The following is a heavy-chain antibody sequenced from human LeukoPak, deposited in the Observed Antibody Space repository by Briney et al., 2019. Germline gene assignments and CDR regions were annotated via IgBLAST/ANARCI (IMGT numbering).Heavy chain of an antibody. J-gene: IGHJ4*02. CDR1: GGSFSGYY. CDR3: ARALIPMIVVVMHPYYFDY. V-gene: IGHV4-34*01. D-gene: IGHD3-22*01. CDR2: INHSGST. Sequence: SETLSLTCAVYGGSFSGYYWSWIRQPPGKGLEWIGEINHSGSTYYNPSLKSRVTISVDTSKNQFSLKLSSVTAADTAVYCCARALIPMIVVVMHPYYFDYWGQGTLVTVSS.